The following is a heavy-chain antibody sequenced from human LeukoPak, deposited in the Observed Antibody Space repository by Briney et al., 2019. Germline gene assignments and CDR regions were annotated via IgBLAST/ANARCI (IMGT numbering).Heavy chain of an antibody. J-gene: IGHJ4*02. Sequence: SETLSPTCTVSDTSFRFSDWSWIRQPPGKRLKGIGYILTSGSTSSNPSLKSRVTMSVDTSKNQPSLKLSSVTAADTAVYYWARHKQQLVRGYDYGGQGTLLTVSS. CDR3: ARHKQQLVRGYDY. D-gene: IGHD6-13*01. V-gene: IGHV4-4*09. CDR1: DTSFRFSD. CDR2: ILTSGST.